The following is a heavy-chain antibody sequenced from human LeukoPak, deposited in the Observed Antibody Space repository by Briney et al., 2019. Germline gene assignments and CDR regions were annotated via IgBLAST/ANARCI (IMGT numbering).Heavy chain of an antibody. V-gene: IGHV3-43*02. CDR1: GFTFSSYA. CDR2: ISGDGGRT. J-gene: IGHJ4*02. D-gene: IGHD6-6*01. Sequence: GGSLRLSCSASGFTFSSYAMHWVRQAPGKGLEWVSFISGDGGRTYYGDSVQGRFTISRDNSKNSLYLQMNRLRTEDTALYYCAKEGSSGVYWGQGTLVTVSS. CDR3: AKEGSSGVY.